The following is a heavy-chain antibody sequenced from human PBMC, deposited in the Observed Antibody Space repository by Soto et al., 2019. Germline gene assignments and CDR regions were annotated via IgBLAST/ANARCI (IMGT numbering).Heavy chain of an antibody. CDR2: IIPIFGTA. CDR3: ARDGQQLTLYYGMDV. D-gene: IGHD6-13*01. J-gene: IGHJ6*02. V-gene: IGHV1-69*06. Sequence: QVQLVQSGAEVKKPGSSVKVSCKASGGTFSSYAISWVRQAPGQGLEWMGGIIPIFGTANYAQKFQGRVTITADKSASAAYMELSSLRSEDTAVYYCARDGQQLTLYYGMDVWGQGTTVTVSS. CDR1: GGTFSSYA.